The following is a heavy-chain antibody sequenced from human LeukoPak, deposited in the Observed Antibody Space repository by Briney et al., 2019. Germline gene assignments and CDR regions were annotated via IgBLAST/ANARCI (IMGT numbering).Heavy chain of an antibody. CDR2: IIPIFGTA. Sequence: SVKVSCKASGGTFSSYAISWVRQAPGQGLEWMGGIIPIFGTANYAQKFQGRVTITADKSTSTAYMELSSLRSEDTAVYYCTSSTTVTTRTYWGQGTLVTVSS. V-gene: IGHV1-69*06. CDR1: GGTFSSYA. J-gene: IGHJ4*02. CDR3: TSSTTVTTRTY. D-gene: IGHD4-17*01.